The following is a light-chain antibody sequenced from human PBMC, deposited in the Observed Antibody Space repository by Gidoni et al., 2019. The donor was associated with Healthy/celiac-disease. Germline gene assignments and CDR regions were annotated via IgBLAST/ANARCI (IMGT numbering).Light chain of an antibody. V-gene: IGKV3-11*01. J-gene: IGKJ5*01. CDR3: QQRSNWPLIT. CDR1: QSVSSY. CDR2: DAS. Sequence: EIVLTQSPATLSLSPGERATLSCRASQSVSSYLAWYQQKPGQAPRLLIYDASNRATGIPARFSGRGSGTDFTLTFSSLEPEDFAVYYCQQRSNWPLITFGQGTRLEIK.